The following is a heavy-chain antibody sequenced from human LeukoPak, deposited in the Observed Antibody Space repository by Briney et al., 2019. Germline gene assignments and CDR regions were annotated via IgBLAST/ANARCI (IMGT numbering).Heavy chain of an antibody. CDR1: GFTLSNYA. V-gene: IGHV3-7*01. J-gene: IGHJ4*02. CDR2: IKQDGSEK. D-gene: IGHD2-15*01. CDR3: ARLTDFDIYCSGGSCYYHYFDY. Sequence: GGSLRLSCAVSGFTLSNYAMSWVRQAPGKGLEWVADIKQDGSEKYYVDSVKGRFTISRDNAKNSLYLQMNSLRAEDTAVYYCARLTDFDIYCSGGSCYYHYFDYWGQGTLVTVSS.